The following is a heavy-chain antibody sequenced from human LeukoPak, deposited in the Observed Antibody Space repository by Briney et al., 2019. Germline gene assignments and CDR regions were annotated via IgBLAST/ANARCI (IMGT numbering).Heavy chain of an antibody. Sequence: PGGSLRLSCAASGFTFSSYSMNWVRQAPGKGLEWVSSISSSSSYIYYADSVKGRFTISRDNAKNSLYLQMNSLRAEDTAVYYCARDAPYYYDSSGYYYGWGQGTLVTVSS. CDR2: ISSSSSYI. CDR1: GFTFSSYS. D-gene: IGHD3-22*01. V-gene: IGHV3-21*01. J-gene: IGHJ4*02. CDR3: ARDAPYYYDSSGYYYG.